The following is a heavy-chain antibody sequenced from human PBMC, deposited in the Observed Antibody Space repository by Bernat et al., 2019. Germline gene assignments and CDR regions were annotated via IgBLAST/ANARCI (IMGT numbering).Heavy chain of an antibody. CDR3: ATAQWEGAFDI. Sequence: EVQLVESGGGLVKPGGSLRLSCAASGFTFSSYSMNWVRQAPGKGLEWVSSISSSSSYIYYADSVKGRSTISRDNAKNSLYLQMNSLRAEDTAVYYCATAQWEGAFDIWGQGTMVTVSS. CDR1: GFTFSSYS. D-gene: IGHD1-26*01. CDR2: ISSSSSYI. V-gene: IGHV3-21*01. J-gene: IGHJ3*02.